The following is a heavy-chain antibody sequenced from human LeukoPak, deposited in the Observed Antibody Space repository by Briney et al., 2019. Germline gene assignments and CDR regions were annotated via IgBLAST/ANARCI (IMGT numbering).Heavy chain of an antibody. CDR2: IYCSGST. J-gene: IGHJ3*02. CDR3: ARLTRSVGAFDI. V-gene: IGHV4-59*08. CDR1: GGSISSYY. D-gene: IGHD4-17*01. Sequence: PSETLSLTCTVPGGSISSYYWSWIRQPPGKGLEWIGYIYCSGSTNYNPSLKSRVTISVDTSKNQFSLKLSSVTAADTAVYYCARLTRSVGAFDIWGQGTMVTVSS.